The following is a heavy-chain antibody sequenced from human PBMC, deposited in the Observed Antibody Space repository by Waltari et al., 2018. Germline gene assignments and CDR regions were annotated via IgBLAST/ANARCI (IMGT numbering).Heavy chain of an antibody. CDR1: GYSISSGYY. CDR3: ASRQLLLTGDGQAFDI. CDR2: IYHSGGT. Sequence: QVQLQESGPGLVKPSETLSLTCAVSGYSISSGYYWGWIRQPPGKGLEWIGSIYHSGGTSYNPSLKSRVTISVDTSKNQFSLKLSSVTAADTAVYYCASRQLLLTGDGQAFDIWGQGTMVTVSS. J-gene: IGHJ3*02. V-gene: IGHV4-38-2*01. D-gene: IGHD7-27*01.